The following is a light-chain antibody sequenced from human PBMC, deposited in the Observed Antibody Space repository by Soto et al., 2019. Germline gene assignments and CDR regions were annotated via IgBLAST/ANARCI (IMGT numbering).Light chain of an antibody. CDR1: QSVSSSF. J-gene: IGKJ4*01. Sequence: EIVLTQSPGTLSLSPGERATLSCRASQSVSSSFLAWYQQRPGQAPRLLIYGAFNRATGIPDRFSGSGSGTDFTLTLSRLEPEDCAVYYCQQYGSFSFGGGTKVDIK. CDR2: GAF. V-gene: IGKV3-20*01. CDR3: QQYGSFS.